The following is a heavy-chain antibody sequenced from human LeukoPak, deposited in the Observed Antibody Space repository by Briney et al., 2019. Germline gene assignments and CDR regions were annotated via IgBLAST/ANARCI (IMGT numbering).Heavy chain of an antibody. CDR2: ISPSGDIT. Sequence: GGSLRLSCAGSGFSFSSHGMNWVRQAPGKGLEWVSGISPSGDITYYTDSVRGRFTISRDNFKNTLYLQMNSLRAEDTAVYYCARDNYYYMDVWGKGTTVTTSS. V-gene: IGHV3-23*01. CDR3: ARDNYYYMDV. CDR1: GFSFSSHG. J-gene: IGHJ6*03.